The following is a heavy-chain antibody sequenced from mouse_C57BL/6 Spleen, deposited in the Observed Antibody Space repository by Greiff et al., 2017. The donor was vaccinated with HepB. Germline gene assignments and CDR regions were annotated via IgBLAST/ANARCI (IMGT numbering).Heavy chain of an antibody. CDR3: AKEGLFAY. Sequence: DVHVVEFGGGLVKPGGSLKLSCAASGFTFSDYGMHWVRQAPEKGLEWVAYISSGSSTIYYADTVKGRFTISRDNAKNTLFLQMTSLRSEDTAMYYCAKEGLFAYWGQGTLVTVSA. V-gene: IGHV5-17*01. CDR2: ISSGSSTI. CDR1: GFTFSDYG. J-gene: IGHJ3*01.